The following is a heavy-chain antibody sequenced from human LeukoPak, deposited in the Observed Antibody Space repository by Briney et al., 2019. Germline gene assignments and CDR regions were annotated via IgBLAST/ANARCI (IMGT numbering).Heavy chain of an antibody. CDR1: GGTFSSYA. V-gene: IGHV1-69*13. J-gene: IGHJ4*02. D-gene: IGHD3-3*01. CDR2: IIPIFGTA. CDR3: ARANEDDFWSGPIDY. Sequence: GASVNVSCKASGGTFSSYAISWVRQAPGQGLEWMGGIIPIFGTANYAQKFQGRVTITADESTSTAYMELSSLRSEDTAVYYCARANEDDFWSGPIDYWGQGTLVTVSS.